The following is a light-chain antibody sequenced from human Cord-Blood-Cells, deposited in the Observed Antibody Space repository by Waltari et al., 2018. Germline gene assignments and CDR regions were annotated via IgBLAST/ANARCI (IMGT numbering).Light chain of an antibody. CDR1: RSDVGSYNL. Sequence: QSALPQPASVSGSPGQSITISCTGTRSDVGSYNLFSWYQQHPGKAPKLMIYEGSKRPSGVSNRFSGSKSGNTASLTISGLQAEDEADYYCCSYAGSSTVVFGGGTKLTVL. V-gene: IGLV2-23*01. CDR3: CSYAGSSTVV. J-gene: IGLJ2*01. CDR2: EGS.